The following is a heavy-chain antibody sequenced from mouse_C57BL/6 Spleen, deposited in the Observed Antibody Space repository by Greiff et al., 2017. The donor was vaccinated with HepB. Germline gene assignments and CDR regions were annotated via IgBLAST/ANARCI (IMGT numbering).Heavy chain of an antibody. Sequence: EVQGVESGGGLVQPKGSLKLSCAASGFTFNTYAMHWVRQAPGKGLEWVARIRSKSSNYATYYADSVKDRFTISRDDSQSMLYLQMNNLKTEDTAMYYCVREGGYYGSRGYFDVWGTGTTVTVSS. CDR3: VREGGYYGSRGYFDV. CDR1: GFTFNTYA. D-gene: IGHD1-1*01. CDR2: IRSKSSNYAT. V-gene: IGHV10-3*01. J-gene: IGHJ1*03.